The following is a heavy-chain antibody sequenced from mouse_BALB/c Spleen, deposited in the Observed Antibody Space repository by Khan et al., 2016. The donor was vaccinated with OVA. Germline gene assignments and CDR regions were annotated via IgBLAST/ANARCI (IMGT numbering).Heavy chain of an antibody. D-gene: IGHD1-1*02. Sequence: QVQLQQSGAELVRPGTSVKVSCKATGYAFTDYLIEWLQQRPGQGLEWIGLINPGSGDINYNEKFKGKATLTADKSSSTAYMQISSLTSDDSAAYFWSRGGYGSWAYWVQGTLVTFSA. CDR2: INPGSGDI. CDR1: GYAFTDYL. J-gene: IGHJ3*01. V-gene: IGHV1-54*01. CDR3: SRGGYGSWAY.